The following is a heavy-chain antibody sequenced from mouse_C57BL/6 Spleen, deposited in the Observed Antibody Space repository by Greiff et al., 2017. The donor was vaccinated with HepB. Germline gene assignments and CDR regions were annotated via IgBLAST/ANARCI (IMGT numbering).Heavy chain of an antibody. V-gene: IGHV5-4*03. D-gene: IGHD2-4*01. Sequence: EVMLVESGGGLVKPGGSLKLSCAASGFTFSSYAMSWVRQTPEKRLEWVATISDGGSYTYYPDNVKGRFTISRDNAKNNLYLQMSHLKSEDTAMYYCARGGMITTIFDYWGQGTTLTVSS. J-gene: IGHJ2*01. CDR2: ISDGGSYT. CDR3: ARGGMITTIFDY. CDR1: GFTFSSYA.